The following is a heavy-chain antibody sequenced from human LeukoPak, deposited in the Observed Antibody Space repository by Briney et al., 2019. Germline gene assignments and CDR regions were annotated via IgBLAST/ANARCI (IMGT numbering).Heavy chain of an antibody. J-gene: IGHJ4*02. V-gene: IGHV5-51*01. D-gene: IGHD4-11*01. CDR3: ALLSNTWSLDY. CDR2: IYPGDSDT. CDR1: VSSISTYW. Sequence: GESLKISCKDSVSSISTYWIAWVRQMPGKGLEWMGIIYPGDSDTRYSPSFQGQVTISADKSISTAYLQWRSQHAYDDAIYYCALLSNTWSLDYWGQGTLVTVSS.